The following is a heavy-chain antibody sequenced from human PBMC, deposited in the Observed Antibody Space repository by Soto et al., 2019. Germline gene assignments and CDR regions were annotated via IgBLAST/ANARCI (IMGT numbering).Heavy chain of an antibody. V-gene: IGHV1-8*01. CDR2: MNHNSGNT. CDR3: GRAGVGGILYRYYYYYYMDV. Sequence: KKMGASVKVSCKASGYTFTSYDINWVRQATGQGLEWMGWMNHNSGNTGYAQKFQGRVTMTKNTSTSSAYMELSSLRSEDTAVYYCGRAGVGGILYRYYYYYYMDVWGKGTPVTVSS. J-gene: IGHJ6*03. D-gene: IGHD2-8*01. CDR1: GYTFTSYD.